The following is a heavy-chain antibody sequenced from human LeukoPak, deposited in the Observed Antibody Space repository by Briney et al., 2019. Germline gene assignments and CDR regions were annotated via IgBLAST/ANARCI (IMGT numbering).Heavy chain of an antibody. CDR3: ARGGSYYYFDH. J-gene: IGHJ4*02. Sequence: SETLSLTCSVSGGSISSYYWSWIRQPPGKGVEWIGYIYKSGSTNYNPSLKSRFTISVDTSKNQFSLKLSSVTAADTAVYYCARGGSYYYFDHWGQGTLVTVSS. CDR2: IYKSGST. D-gene: IGHD1-26*01. CDR1: GGSISSYY. V-gene: IGHV4-59*01.